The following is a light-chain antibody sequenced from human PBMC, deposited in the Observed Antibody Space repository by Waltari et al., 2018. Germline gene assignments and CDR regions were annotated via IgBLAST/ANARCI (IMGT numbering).Light chain of an antibody. Sequence: EIVLTQSPGTLSLTPGERATLSCRASQSVMTYLAWYQQRPGQSPRLLIYEASNRAPGIPARFSGRGSDTDFTLTISSLEPEDSAVYYCQQGTFGPGTKVDI. J-gene: IGKJ3*01. V-gene: IGKV3-11*01. CDR2: EAS. CDR1: QSVMTY. CDR3: QQGT.